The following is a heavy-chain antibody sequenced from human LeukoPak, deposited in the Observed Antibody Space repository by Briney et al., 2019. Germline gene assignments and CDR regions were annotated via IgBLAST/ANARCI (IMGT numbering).Heavy chain of an antibody. CDR3: ASGTGDLNY. CDR2: ISYDGSNK. Sequence: PGGSLRLSCAASGSTFSNYALHWVRQAPGKGLEWVAVISYDGSNKYYADSVKGRFTISRDNSKNTLYLQMNSLRAEDTAVYYCASGTGDLNYWGQGTLVTVSS. D-gene: IGHD7-27*01. J-gene: IGHJ4*02. V-gene: IGHV3-30-3*01. CDR1: GSTFSNYA.